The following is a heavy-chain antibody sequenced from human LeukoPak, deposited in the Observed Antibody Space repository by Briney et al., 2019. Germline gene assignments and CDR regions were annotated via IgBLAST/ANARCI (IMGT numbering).Heavy chain of an antibody. V-gene: IGHV1-46*01. J-gene: IGHJ4*01. CDR1: GYSFTAYY. Sequence: ASVKVSCKASGYSFTAYYIHWVRQAPGQGLEWMGMIYPRDGSTSYAQKFQGRVTVTRDTSTSTVHMELSGLRSEDTAVYYCARDQEGFDYWGHGTLVTVSS. CDR3: ARDQEGFDY. CDR2: IYPRDGST.